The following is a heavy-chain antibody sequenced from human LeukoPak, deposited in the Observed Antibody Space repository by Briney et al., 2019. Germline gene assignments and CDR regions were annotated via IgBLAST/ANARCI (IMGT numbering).Heavy chain of an antibody. D-gene: IGHD5-18*01. CDR2: IFIDGSGT. CDR3: AIGDKYGYPK. CDR1: GLSISSNS. Sequence: GGSLRLSCAASGLSISSNSMHWVRQGPGKGLVWVSRIFIDGSGTRYADSVKGRFTISRDNAKNTLYLQMNSLRVEDTAVYYCAIGDKYGYPKWGQGTLVTVST. V-gene: IGHV3-74*01. J-gene: IGHJ4*02.